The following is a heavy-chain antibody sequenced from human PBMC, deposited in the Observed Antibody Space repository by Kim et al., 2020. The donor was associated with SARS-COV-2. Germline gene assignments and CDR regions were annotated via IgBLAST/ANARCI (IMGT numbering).Heavy chain of an antibody. Sequence: ASVKVSCKASGYTFTGYYMHWVRQAPGQGLEWIGWINPNSGGTNYAQKFQGRVTMTRDTSISTAYMELSRLRSDDTAVYYCAARGGSGLYYYMDVWGKGTTVTVSS. CDR1: GYTFTGYY. V-gene: IGHV1-2*02. D-gene: IGHD3-16*01. CDR2: INPNSGGT. J-gene: IGHJ6*03. CDR3: AARGGSGLYYYMDV.